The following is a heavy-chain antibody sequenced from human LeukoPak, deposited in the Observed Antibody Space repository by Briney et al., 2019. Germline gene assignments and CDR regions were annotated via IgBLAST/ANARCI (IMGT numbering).Heavy chain of an antibody. CDR3: AREVVGRRDGYNFDY. D-gene: IGHD5-24*01. V-gene: IGHV1-69*13. CDR2: IIPIFGTA. J-gene: IGHJ4*02. Sequence: SVKVSRKASGGTFSSYAISWVRQAPGQGLEWMGGIIPIFGTANYAQKFQGRVTITADESTSTAYMELSSLRSEDTAVYYCAREVVGRRDGYNFDYWGQGTLVTVSS. CDR1: GGTFSSYA.